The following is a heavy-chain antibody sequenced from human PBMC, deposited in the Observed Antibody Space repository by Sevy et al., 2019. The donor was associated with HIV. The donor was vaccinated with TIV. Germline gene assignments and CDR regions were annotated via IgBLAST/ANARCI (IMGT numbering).Heavy chain of an antibody. D-gene: IGHD3-22*01. V-gene: IGHV1-24*01. CDR2: FDPEDGET. CDR3: ATTKDYYDSSGSPFDY. Sequence: ASVKVSCKVSGSTLTKLSMHWVRQVPGKGLEWMVSFDPEDGETIYARKFQGRVTMTEDTSTDTAYMVLSSLRSEDTAVYYCATTKDYYDSSGSPFDYWGQGTLVTVPS. CDR1: GSTLTKLS. J-gene: IGHJ4*02.